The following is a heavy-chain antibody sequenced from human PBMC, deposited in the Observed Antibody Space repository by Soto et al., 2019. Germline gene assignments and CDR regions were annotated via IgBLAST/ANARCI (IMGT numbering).Heavy chain of an antibody. Sequence: SETLSLTCTVSGGSISSYYWSWIRQPAGKGLEWIGRIYTSGSTNYNPSLKSRVTMSVDTSKNQFSLKLSSVTAADTAVYYCARGMPPDYYDSSGYHYNWFDPWGQGTLVTVSS. CDR3: ARGMPPDYYDSSGYHYNWFDP. CDR1: GGSISSYY. J-gene: IGHJ5*02. D-gene: IGHD3-22*01. V-gene: IGHV4-4*07. CDR2: IYTSGST.